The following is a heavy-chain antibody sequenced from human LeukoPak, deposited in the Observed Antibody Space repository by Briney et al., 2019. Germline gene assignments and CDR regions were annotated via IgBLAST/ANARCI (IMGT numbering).Heavy chain of an antibody. V-gene: IGHV3-15*01. CDR3: TTDEDYYDSSGYYYAILGYYYYYMDV. J-gene: IGHJ6*03. D-gene: IGHD3-22*01. CDR2: IKSKTDGGTT. CDR1: GFTFSNAW. Sequence: GGSLRLSCAASGFTFSNAWMSWGRQAPGKGLEWVGRIKSKTDGGTTDYAAPVKGRFTISRDASKNTLYMQMNSVKTEDTAVYYCTTDEDYYDSSGYYYAILGYYYYYMDVWGKGTTVTVSS.